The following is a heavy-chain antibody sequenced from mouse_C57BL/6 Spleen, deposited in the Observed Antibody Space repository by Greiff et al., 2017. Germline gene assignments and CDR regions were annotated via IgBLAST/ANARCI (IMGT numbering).Heavy chain of an antibody. V-gene: IGHV1-69*01. J-gene: IGHJ3*01. Sequence: QVQLQQPGAELVMPGASVKLSCKASGYTFTSYWMHWVKQRPGQGLEWIGEIDPYDSYTNYNQKFKGKSTLTVDKSSSTAYMQLSSLTSEDSAVYYCAREEFRDSRFAYWGQGTLVIVSA. CDR1: GYTFTSYW. CDR2: IDPYDSYT. D-gene: IGHD2-12*01. CDR3: AREEFRDSRFAY.